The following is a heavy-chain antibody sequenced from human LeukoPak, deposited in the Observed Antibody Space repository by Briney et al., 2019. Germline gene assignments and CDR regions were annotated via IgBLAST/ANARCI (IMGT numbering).Heavy chain of an antibody. CDR3: ASSVRCGGDCYSPLDAFDI. CDR1: GGSISSGGYY. D-gene: IGHD2-21*02. V-gene: IGHV4-31*03. CDR2: IYYSGST. Sequence: SETLSLTCTVSGGSISSGGYYWSWIRQHPGKGLEWIGYIYYSGSTYYNPSLKSRVTISVDTSKNRFSLRLSSVTAADTAVYYCASSVRCGGDCYSPLDAFDIWGQGTMVTVSS. J-gene: IGHJ3*02.